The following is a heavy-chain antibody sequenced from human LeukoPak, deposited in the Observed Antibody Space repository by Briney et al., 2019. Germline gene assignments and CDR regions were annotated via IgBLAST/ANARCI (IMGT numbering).Heavy chain of an antibody. V-gene: IGHV1-2*02. J-gene: IGHJ5*02. D-gene: IGHD6-13*01. Sequence: VASVKVSCKASGDIFTGYYTHWVRQAPGQGLEWMGWINPNSGGTNYAQKFQGRVTMTSDTSISTAYLELRSLRSDDTAVYYCARDPSAYTSRWTDGFDPWGQGTLVTVSS. CDR2: INPNSGGT. CDR3: ARDPSAYTSRWTDGFDP. CDR1: GDIFTGYY.